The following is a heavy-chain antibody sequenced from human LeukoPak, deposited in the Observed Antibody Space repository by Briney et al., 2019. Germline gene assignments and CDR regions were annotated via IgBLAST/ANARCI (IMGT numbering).Heavy chain of an antibody. J-gene: IGHJ4*02. D-gene: IGHD3-10*01. CDR2: ISSSSSYI. Sequence: KPGGSLRLSCAASGFTFSSYSMNWVRQAPGKGLEWVSSISSSSSYIYYADSVKGRFTISRDSAKNSLYLQINSLRAEDTAVYYCARDLIQITMVRGVTFDYWGQGTLVTVSS. V-gene: IGHV3-21*01. CDR3: ARDLIQITMVRGVTFDY. CDR1: GFTFSSYS.